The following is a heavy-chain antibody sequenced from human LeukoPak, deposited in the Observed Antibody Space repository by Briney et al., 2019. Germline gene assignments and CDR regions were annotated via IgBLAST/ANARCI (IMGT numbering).Heavy chain of an antibody. CDR2: IIPIFGTT. CDR1: GYTFTSYA. D-gene: IGHD3-10*01. Sequence: ASVKVSCKASGYTFTSYAISWVRQAPGQGLEWMGGIIPIFGTTNYAQKFQGRVTITADESTSTAYMELSSLRSEDTAVYYCARDRGAPDYYYYGMDVWGQGTTVTVSS. J-gene: IGHJ6*02. CDR3: ARDRGAPDYYYYGMDV. V-gene: IGHV1-69*13.